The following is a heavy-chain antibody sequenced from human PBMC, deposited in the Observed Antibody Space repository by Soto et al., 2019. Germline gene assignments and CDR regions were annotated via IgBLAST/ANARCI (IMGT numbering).Heavy chain of an antibody. J-gene: IGHJ6*03. D-gene: IGHD3-3*01. CDR1: DGSFSGYY. V-gene: IGHV4-34*01. CDR3: ARGYTIFGVVSYMDV. Sequence: PSETLSLTCALYDGSFSGYYWRWIRQPPGKGLEWIGEINHSGSTNYNPSLKSRVTISVDTSKNQFSLKLSSVTAADTAVYYCARGYTIFGVVSYMDVWGKGTTVTVSS. CDR2: INHSGST.